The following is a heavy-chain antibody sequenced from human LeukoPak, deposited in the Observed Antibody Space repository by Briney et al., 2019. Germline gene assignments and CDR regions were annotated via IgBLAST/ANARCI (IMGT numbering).Heavy chain of an antibody. CDR2: IYYSGST. Sequence: SETLSLTCTVSGGSISSSSYYWGWIRQPPGKGLEWIGSIYYSGSTYYNPSLKSRVTISVDTSKNQFSLKLSSVTAADTAVYYCATTTTVVTLRGWFDPWGQGTLVTASS. D-gene: IGHD4-17*01. J-gene: IGHJ5*02. CDR1: GGSISSSSYY. CDR3: ATTTTVVTLRGWFDP. V-gene: IGHV4-39*01.